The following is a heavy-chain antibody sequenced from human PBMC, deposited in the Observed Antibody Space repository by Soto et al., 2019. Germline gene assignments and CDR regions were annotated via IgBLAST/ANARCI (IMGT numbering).Heavy chain of an antibody. CDR1: GGSISSYY. J-gene: IGHJ4*02. CDR2: IYYSGST. CDR3: ARRYGYSXDY. Sequence: SETLSLTCTVSGGSISSYYWSWIRQPPGKGLEWIGYIYYSGSTNYNPSLKSRVTISVDTSKNQFSLKLSSVTAADTAVYYCARRYGYSXDYWGQGTLVTVSS. V-gene: IGHV4-59*08. D-gene: IGHD1-1*01.